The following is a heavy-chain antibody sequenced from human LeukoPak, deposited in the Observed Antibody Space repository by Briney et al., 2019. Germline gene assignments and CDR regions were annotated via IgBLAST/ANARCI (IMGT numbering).Heavy chain of an antibody. J-gene: IGHJ5*02. D-gene: IGHD4-11*01. Sequence: GPSVKVSCKASGYTFTSYYMHWVRQAPGQGLEWMGIINPSGGSTSYAQKFQGRVTMTRDTSTSTVYMELSSLRSEDTAVYYCARHDYPTRLDPWGQGTLVTVSS. CDR3: ARHDYPTRLDP. V-gene: IGHV1-46*01. CDR2: INPSGGST. CDR1: GYTFTSYY.